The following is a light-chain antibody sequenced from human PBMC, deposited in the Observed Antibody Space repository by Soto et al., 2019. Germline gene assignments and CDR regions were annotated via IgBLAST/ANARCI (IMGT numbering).Light chain of an antibody. J-gene: IGLJ3*02. CDR1: ASDICNYNY. CDR2: GVS. V-gene: IGLV2-14*01. CDR3: SSYTAYTTLWV. Sequence: QSALTQPASVSGSPGQSITISCTGTASDICNYNYVSWYQLHPGKAPKLLIYGVSNRPSGVSNRFSGSKSGNAASLTISGLQAEDEADYYCSSYTAYTTLWVFGGGTKVPVL.